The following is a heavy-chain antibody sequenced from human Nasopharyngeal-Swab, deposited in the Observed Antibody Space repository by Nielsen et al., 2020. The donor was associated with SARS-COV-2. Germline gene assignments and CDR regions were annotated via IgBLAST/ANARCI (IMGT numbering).Heavy chain of an antibody. D-gene: IGHD3-10*01. J-gene: IGHJ3*02. CDR2: IYYSGST. Sequence: SETLSLTCTVSGGSISSSSYYWGWIRQPPGKGLEWIGSIYYSGSTNYNPSLKSRVTISVDTSKNQFSLKLSSVTAADTAVYYCARDRVVLWFGEPMSDAFDIWGQGTMVTVSS. V-gene: IGHV4-39*07. CDR3: ARDRVVLWFGEPMSDAFDI. CDR1: GGSISSSSYY.